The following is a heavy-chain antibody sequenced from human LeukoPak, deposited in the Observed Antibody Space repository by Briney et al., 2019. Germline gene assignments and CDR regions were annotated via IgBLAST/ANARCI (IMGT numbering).Heavy chain of an antibody. J-gene: IGHJ5*02. Sequence: PGGSLRLSCAASGFTVSSNYMSWVRQAPGKGLEWVSVIYSGGRTYYADSVKGRFTISRDNSKNTLYLQMNSLRAEDTAVYYCAKVRYFDWLSPFNWFDPWGQGTLVTVSS. CDR3: AKVRYFDWLSPFNWFDP. D-gene: IGHD3-9*01. CDR2: IYSGGRT. CDR1: GFTVSSNY. V-gene: IGHV3-53*01.